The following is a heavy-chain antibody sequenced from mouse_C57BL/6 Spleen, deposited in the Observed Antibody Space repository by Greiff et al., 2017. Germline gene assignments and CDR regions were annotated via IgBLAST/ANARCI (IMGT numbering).Heavy chain of an antibody. V-gene: IGHV1-82*01. Sequence: VQLQQSGPELVKPGASVKISCKASGYAFRSSWLNWVKQRPGKGLEWIGRISPGDGDTNYNGKFKGKATLTADKSSSTAYLSLSSLTSEGSAVYFCARGVYGSSYVWFAYWGQGTLVTVSA. CDR2: ISPGDGDT. J-gene: IGHJ3*01. D-gene: IGHD1-1*01. CDR3: ARGVYGSSYVWFAY. CDR1: GYAFRSSW.